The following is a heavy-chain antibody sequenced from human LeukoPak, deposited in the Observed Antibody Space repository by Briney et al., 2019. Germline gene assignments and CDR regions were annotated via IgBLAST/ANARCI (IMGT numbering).Heavy chain of an antibody. CDR1: GFTFSSFA. D-gene: IGHD6-13*01. CDR3: ARNGYSSSWYRN. Sequence: GGSLRLSCAASGFTFSSFAMSWVRQAPGKGLEWVSAISGSGGSTYYADSVKGRFTISRDNSKNTLYLQMNSLRAEDTAVYYCARNGYSSSWYRNWGQGTLVTVSS. CDR2: ISGSGGST. V-gene: IGHV3-23*01. J-gene: IGHJ4*02.